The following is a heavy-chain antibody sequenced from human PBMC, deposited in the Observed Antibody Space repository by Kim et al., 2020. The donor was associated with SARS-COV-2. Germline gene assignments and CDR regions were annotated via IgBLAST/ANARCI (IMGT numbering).Heavy chain of an antibody. V-gene: IGHV4-59*08. CDR1: GGSISSYY. CDR3: ARGTRNYYDSSGPRIYYFDY. J-gene: IGHJ4*02. CDR2: IYYSGST. Sequence: SETLSLTCTVSGGSISSYYWSWIRQPPGKGLEWIGYIYYSGSTNYNPSLKSRVTISVDTSKNQFSLKLSSVTAADTAVYYCARGTRNYYDSSGPRIYYFDYWGQGTLVTVSS. D-gene: IGHD3-22*01.